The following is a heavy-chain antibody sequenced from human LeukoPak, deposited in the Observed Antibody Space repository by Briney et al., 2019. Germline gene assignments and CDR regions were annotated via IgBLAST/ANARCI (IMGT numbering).Heavy chain of an antibody. D-gene: IGHD3-3*01. Sequence: GGSLRLSCAVSGVTLSDFGMNWVRQAPGKGLEWVSYISSSSSTIYYADSVKGRFTISRDNAKNSLYLQMNSLRAEDTAVYYCAREPHPRFWSGYPPWDYYYYYYMDVWGKGTTVTVSS. J-gene: IGHJ6*03. CDR2: ISSSSSTI. CDR3: AREPHPRFWSGYPPWDYYYYYYMDV. CDR1: GVTLSDFG. V-gene: IGHV3-48*01.